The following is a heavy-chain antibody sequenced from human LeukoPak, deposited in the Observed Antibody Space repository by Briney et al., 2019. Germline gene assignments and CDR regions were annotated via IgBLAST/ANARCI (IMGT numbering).Heavy chain of an antibody. D-gene: IGHD6-19*01. Sequence: GGSLRLSCAASGFTFSRYAIHWVRQAPGKGLEWVGVISNDGTNQYYTDSVKGRFTISRDNSKTTLFLQMDSLRPEDTALYYCARAGYSSAWYWGHFDLWGRGTLVTVSS. CDR1: GFTFSRYA. CDR2: ISNDGTNQ. J-gene: IGHJ2*01. V-gene: IGHV3-30-3*01. CDR3: ARAGYSSAWYWGHFDL.